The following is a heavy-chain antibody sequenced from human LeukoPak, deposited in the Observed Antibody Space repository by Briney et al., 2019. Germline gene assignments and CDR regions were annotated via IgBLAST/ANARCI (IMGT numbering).Heavy chain of an antibody. CDR1: GFTFSSYW. CDR2: IKEDGSEK. CDR3: VKESS. V-gene: IGHV3-7*01. J-gene: IGHJ5*02. Sequence: GGSLRLSCEASGFTFSSYWMSWVRQAPGKGLEWVANIKEDGSEKYYVDSVKGRFTISRDNAKNSLYLQMNSLRAEDTAVYYCVKESSWGQGTLVTVSS.